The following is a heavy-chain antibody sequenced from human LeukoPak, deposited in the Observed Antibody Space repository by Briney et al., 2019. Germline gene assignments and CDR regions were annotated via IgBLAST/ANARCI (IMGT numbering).Heavy chain of an antibody. CDR1: GFTFSSYA. Sequence: GGSLRLSCAASGFTFSSYAMHWVRQAPGKGLEWVAVISYDGSNKYYADSEKGRFTISRDKSKNTLYLQMNSLRAEDTAVYYCARGGAAGSEIDYWGQGTLVTVSS. J-gene: IGHJ4*02. D-gene: IGHD6-13*01. V-gene: IGHV3-30-3*01. CDR3: ARGGAAGSEIDY. CDR2: ISYDGSNK.